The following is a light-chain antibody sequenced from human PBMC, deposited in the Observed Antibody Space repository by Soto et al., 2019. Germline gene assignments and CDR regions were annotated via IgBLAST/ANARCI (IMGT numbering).Light chain of an antibody. CDR3: VSYTSSTTYV. V-gene: IGLV2-14*03. CDR2: DVA. J-gene: IGLJ1*01. CDR1: ISDVGGSNF. Sequence: QSVLTQPASVSDSPGRSITISCTGTISDVGGSNFVSWYQQHPGKPPKLIIYDVANLPSGVSNRFSGSKSGSTASLIISRLQTEDEADYYCVSYTSSTTYVFRTGTKVTV.